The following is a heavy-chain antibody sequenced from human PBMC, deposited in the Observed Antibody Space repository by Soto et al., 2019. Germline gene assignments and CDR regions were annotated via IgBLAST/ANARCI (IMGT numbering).Heavy chain of an antibody. V-gene: IGHV3-30*04. Sequence: PGGSLRLSCAASELPFTDYSMHWVRQIADKGLEWVAFISHDGRNTFYSDSVKGRFTISRDDSRSMLFLRMSGVTVEDTAIYYCAVDGVPTSSFRYYYFRFWGRGTLVTVSS. CDR1: ELPFTDYS. J-gene: IGHJ4*02. CDR3: AVDGVPTSSFRYYYFRF. D-gene: IGHD3-9*01. CDR2: ISHDGRNT.